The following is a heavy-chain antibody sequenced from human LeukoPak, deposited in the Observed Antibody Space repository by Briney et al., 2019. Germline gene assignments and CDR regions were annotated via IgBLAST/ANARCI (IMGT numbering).Heavy chain of an antibody. D-gene: IGHD3-3*01. V-gene: IGHV3-23*01. J-gene: IGHJ4*02. Sequence: GGSLRLSCAASGFTFSSYAMSWVRQAPGKGLEWVSAISGSGGSTYYADSVKGRFTISRDNSKNTLYLQMNSLRAEDTAVYYCAKVGRFLEWLPLLAGFDYWGQGTLVTVSS. CDR2: ISGSGGST. CDR1: GFTFSSYA. CDR3: AKVGRFLEWLPLLAGFDY.